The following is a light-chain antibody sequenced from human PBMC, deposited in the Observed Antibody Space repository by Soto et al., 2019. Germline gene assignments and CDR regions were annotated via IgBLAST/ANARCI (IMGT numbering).Light chain of an antibody. CDR1: DSNIGSFT. CDR3: ASWDDSLSGFV. CDR2: TTY. V-gene: IGLV1-44*01. Sequence: QSVLTQPPSASGTPGQRVTISCSGSDSNIGSFTVHWYQQVPGTAPKPLIHTTYQRPSGVPDRFSGSKSGTSGSLAISGLQPEDEADYYCASWDDSLSGFVFGTGTNVTVL. J-gene: IGLJ1*01.